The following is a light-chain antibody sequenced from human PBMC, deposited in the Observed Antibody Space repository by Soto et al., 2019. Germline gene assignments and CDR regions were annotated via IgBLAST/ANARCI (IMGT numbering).Light chain of an antibody. Sequence: VLTQPPSASGTPGQRVTISCSGSSSNIGSNYVYWYQQLPGTAPKLLIYRHNQRPSGVPDRFSGSKSGTSASLAISGLRSEDEADYYCAAWDDSLSGWVFGGGTKLTVL. J-gene: IGLJ3*02. CDR1: SSNIGSNY. V-gene: IGLV1-47*01. CDR3: AAWDDSLSGWV. CDR2: RHN.